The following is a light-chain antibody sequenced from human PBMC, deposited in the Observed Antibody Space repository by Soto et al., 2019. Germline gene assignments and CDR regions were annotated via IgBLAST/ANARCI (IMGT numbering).Light chain of an antibody. CDR1: SGSVSASYY. CDR3: VLYMGSGIWV. V-gene: IGLV8-61*01. J-gene: IGLJ3*02. CDR2: NTN. Sequence: QAVVTQEPSFSVSPGGTVTLTCGLSSGSVSASYYPSWYQQTPGQAPRTLISNTNTRSSGVPDRFSGSILGNKAALTITGAQADDDSDYYCVLYMGSGIWVFGGGTKLTV.